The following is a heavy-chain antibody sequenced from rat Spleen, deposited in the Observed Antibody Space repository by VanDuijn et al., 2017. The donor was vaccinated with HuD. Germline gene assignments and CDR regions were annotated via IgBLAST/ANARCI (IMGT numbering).Heavy chain of an antibody. J-gene: IGHJ2*01. CDR3: TSDDRGALYYFDY. CDR1: GFTFSDYY. V-gene: IGHV5-20*01. D-gene: IGHD1-1*01. Sequence: EVQLAESGGGLVQPGRSLKLSCAASGFTFSDYYMAWVRQAPTKGLEWVASISYDGGSTYYPDSVKGRFTISRDNAKSTLYLQMNSLRPEDTATYYCTSDDRGALYYFDYWGQGVMVTVSS. CDR2: ISYDGGST.